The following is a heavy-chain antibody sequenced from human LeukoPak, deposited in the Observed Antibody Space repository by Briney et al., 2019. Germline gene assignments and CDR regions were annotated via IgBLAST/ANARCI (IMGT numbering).Heavy chain of an antibody. CDR1: GFTFNNNW. CDR3: ARDLSFGAPYNWFDP. J-gene: IGHJ5*02. D-gene: IGHD3-10*01. V-gene: IGHV3-74*01. Sequence: GGSLRLSCVASGFTFNNNWMHWVRQAPGEGLVWVSRINNDGSTTSYADSVKGRFTISRDNAKNTLYLQMNNLRAEDTAVYYCARDLSFGAPYNWFDPWGQGTLVTVSS. CDR2: INNDGSTT.